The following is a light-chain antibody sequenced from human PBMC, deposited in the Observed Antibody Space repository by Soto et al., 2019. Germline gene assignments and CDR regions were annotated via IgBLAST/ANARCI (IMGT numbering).Light chain of an antibody. V-gene: IGLV2-14*03. Sequence: QSVLTRPASVSGSPGQSMAISCTGTSSDVGGYNSASWYQQHPGKAPKLLIYDVSNRPSGVSNRFSGSKSGNTASLTISGLQAEDEADYYCSSYSTGGSYVFGTGTKVTVL. CDR1: SSDVGGYNS. CDR2: DVS. J-gene: IGLJ1*01. CDR3: SSYSTGGSYV.